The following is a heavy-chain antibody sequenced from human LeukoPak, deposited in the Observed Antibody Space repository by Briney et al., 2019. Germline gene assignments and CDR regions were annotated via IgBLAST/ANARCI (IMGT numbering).Heavy chain of an antibody. CDR2: IRYDGSNK. V-gene: IGHV3-30*02. CDR3: ARRAGGYSHPYDY. J-gene: IGHJ4*02. D-gene: IGHD4-23*01. CDR1: GFTFSSYG. Sequence: GGSLRLSCAASGFTFSSYGMHWVRQAPGKGLEWVAFIRYDGSNKYYADSVKGRFTISRDNSKNTLYLQMNSLRAEDTAVYYCARRAGGYSHPYDYWGQGILVTVSS.